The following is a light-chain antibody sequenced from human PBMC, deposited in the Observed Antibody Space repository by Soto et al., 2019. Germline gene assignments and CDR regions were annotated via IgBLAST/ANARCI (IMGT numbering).Light chain of an antibody. CDR2: GAS. J-gene: IGKJ1*01. Sequence: EIVLTQSPGTLSLSPGERATLSCRASQSVGSSNLAWYQQRPGQAPRLLIYGASSRATGIPDRFSGSGSGTDFTLTISRLEPEDFAVYYCQQYGNSPRTFGQGTKVELK. V-gene: IGKV3-20*01. CDR3: QQYGNSPRT. CDR1: QSVGSSN.